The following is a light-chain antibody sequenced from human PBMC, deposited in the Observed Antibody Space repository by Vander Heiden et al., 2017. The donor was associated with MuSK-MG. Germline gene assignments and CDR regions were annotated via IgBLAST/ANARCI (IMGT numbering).Light chain of an antibody. V-gene: IGLV2-11*01. Sequence: QSALIQPRSVSGSPGQSVTISCTGTSGDVGGYDSVAWYQQYPGKAPKCIIYDVSQRPSGVPHRFSASKSGNTASLSISGLQTDDEADYYCSSYAGTNIHVFGTGTKVTVL. J-gene: IGLJ1*01. CDR2: DVS. CDR3: SSYAGTNIHV. CDR1: SGDVGGYDS.